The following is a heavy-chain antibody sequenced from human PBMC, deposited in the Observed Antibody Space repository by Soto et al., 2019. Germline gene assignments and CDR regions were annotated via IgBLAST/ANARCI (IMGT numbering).Heavy chain of an antibody. CDR3: AKARGSGEDYDYYMDF. Sequence: EVQLLESGGGLVQPGGSLRLSCAASGFTFSSYAMSWVHQAPGKGLEWVSAISGSGGSTYYADSVKGRFTISRDNSKNTLYLQMNSLRAEDTAVYYCAKARGSGEDYDYYMDFWGKGTTVTVSS. J-gene: IGHJ6*03. D-gene: IGHD6-19*01. CDR2: ISGSGGST. V-gene: IGHV3-23*01. CDR1: GFTFSSYA.